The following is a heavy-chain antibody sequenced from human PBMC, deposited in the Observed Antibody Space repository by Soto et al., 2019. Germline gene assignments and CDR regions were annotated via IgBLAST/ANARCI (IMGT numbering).Heavy chain of an antibody. CDR3: ARGPFTAHYYYYYMDV. J-gene: IGHJ6*03. CDR1: GGSFSGYY. V-gene: IGHV4-34*01. D-gene: IGHD5-18*01. Sequence: KQSQTLSLTCAVYGGSFSGYYWSWIRQPPGKGLEWIGEINHSGSTNYNPSLKSRVTISVDTSKNPFSLKLSSVTAADTAVYYCARGPFTAHYYYYYMDVWGKGTTVTVSS. CDR2: INHSGST.